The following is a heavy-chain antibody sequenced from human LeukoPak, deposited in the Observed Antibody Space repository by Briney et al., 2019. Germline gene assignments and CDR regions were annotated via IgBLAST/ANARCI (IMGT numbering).Heavy chain of an antibody. J-gene: IGHJ4*02. CDR2: IIPIFGTA. Sequence: SVKVSCKASGYTFTSNYIHWVRQAPGQGLEWMGGIIPIFGTANYAQKFQGRVTITADESTSTAYMELSSLRSEDTAVYYCASYRPSSSWYIWGQGTLVTVSS. CDR3: ASYRPSSSWYI. D-gene: IGHD6-13*01. CDR1: GYTFTSNY. V-gene: IGHV1-69*13.